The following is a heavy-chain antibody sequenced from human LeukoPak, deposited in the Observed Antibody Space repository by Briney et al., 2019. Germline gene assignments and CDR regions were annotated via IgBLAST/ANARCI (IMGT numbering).Heavy chain of an antibody. J-gene: IGHJ6*02. CDR3: ARGHSEATDYYYYGMDV. D-gene: IGHD6-25*01. CDR1: GGSFSGYY. CDR2: INNSGST. Sequence: PSETLSLTCAVYGGSFSGYYWSWIRQPPGKGLEWIGEINNSGSTNYNPSLKSRVTISVDMSKNQVSLKLSSVTAADTAVYYCARGHSEATDYYYYGMDVWGQGTTVTVSS. V-gene: IGHV4-34*01.